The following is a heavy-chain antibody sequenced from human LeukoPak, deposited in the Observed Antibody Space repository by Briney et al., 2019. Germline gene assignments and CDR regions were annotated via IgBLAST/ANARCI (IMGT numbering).Heavy chain of an antibody. CDR1: GFTFSSYE. D-gene: IGHD6-13*01. V-gene: IGHV3-48*01. Sequence: GGSLRLSCAASGFTFSSYEMNWVRQAPGKGLEWVSYISSSSSTIYYADSVKGRFTISRDNAKNSLYLQMNSLRAEDTAVYYRAGTYRKYSSSWWHFDYWGQGTLVTVSS. CDR2: ISSSSSTI. CDR3: AGTYRKYSSSWWHFDY. J-gene: IGHJ4*02.